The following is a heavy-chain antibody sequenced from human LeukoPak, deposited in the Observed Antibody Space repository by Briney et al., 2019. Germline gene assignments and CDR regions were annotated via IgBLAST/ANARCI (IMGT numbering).Heavy chain of an antibody. V-gene: IGHV1-69*06. CDR2: IIPMFDTP. D-gene: IGHD2-8*01. CDR3: ARAGIPGYCTNVTCSNWLDP. J-gene: IGHJ5*02. CDR1: GFIFNTNE. Sequence: SVKVSCKASGFIFNTNEITWVRQAPGQGLEWMGGIIPMFDTPNYAQRLQGRVTITADKSTKTAYMELTSLRSEDTAVYYCARAGIPGYCTNVTCSNWLDPWGQGTLVTVSS.